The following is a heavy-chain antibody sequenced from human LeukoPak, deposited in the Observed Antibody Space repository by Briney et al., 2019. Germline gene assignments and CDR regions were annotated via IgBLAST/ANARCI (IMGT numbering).Heavy chain of an antibody. D-gene: IGHD3-9*01. CDR1: GFTFSSYA. Sequence: GGSLRLSCAASGFTFSSYAMSWVRQAPGKGLEWVSAISGSGGSTYYADSVKGRFTISRDNSKNTLYLQMNSLRAEDTAVYYCATRRGVLRYFDWLSVFDYWGQGTLVTVSS. V-gene: IGHV3-23*01. J-gene: IGHJ4*02. CDR3: ATRRGVLRYFDWLSVFDY. CDR2: ISGSGGST.